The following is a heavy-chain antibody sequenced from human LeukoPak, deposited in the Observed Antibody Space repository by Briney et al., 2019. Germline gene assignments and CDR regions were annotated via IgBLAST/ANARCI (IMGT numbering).Heavy chain of an antibody. CDR3: ARGGYYDSSGYYYVRNYFNY. D-gene: IGHD3-22*01. CDR1: GYTFTGYY. J-gene: IGHJ4*02. V-gene: IGHV1-2*02. CDR2: INPNSGGT. Sequence: ASVKVSCKASGYTFTGYYMHWVRQASGQGLEWMGWINPNSGGTDYAQKFQGRVTMTRDTSISTACMELSRLRSDDTAVYYCARGGYYDSSGYYYVRNYFNYWGQGTLVTVSS.